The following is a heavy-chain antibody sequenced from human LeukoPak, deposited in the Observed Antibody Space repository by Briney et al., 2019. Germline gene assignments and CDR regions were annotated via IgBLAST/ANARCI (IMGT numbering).Heavy chain of an antibody. CDR2: INPNSGGT. V-gene: IGHV1-2*02. CDR3: ARDHGIVGATDY. D-gene: IGHD1-26*01. Sequence: EASVKVSCKASGYTFTGYYMHWVRQAPGQGLEWMGWINPNSGGTNYAQKFQGRVTMTRDTSISTAYMELSRLRSDDTAVYYCARDHGIVGATDYWGQGTLVTVSS. J-gene: IGHJ4*02. CDR1: GYTFTGYY.